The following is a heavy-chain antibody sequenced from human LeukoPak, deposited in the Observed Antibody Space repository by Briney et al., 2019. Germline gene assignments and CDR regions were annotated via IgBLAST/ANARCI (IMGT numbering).Heavy chain of an antibody. V-gene: IGHV1-8*03. CDR2: VNPNSGDT. CDR1: GYTFSSYN. Sequence: ASVKVSCKTSGYTFSSYNLNWVRQATGQGLEWMGWVNPNSGDTGYAQKFQGRVTFTRNTSISTVYMELSSLRSEDTAVYYCARGRCLGSTNCYYFDYWGQGTPVTVSS. CDR3: ARGRCLGSTNCYYFDY. J-gene: IGHJ4*02. D-gene: IGHD2-2*01.